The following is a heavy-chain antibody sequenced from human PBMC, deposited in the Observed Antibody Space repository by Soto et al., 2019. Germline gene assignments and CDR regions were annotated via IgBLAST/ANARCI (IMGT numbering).Heavy chain of an antibody. V-gene: IGHV3-15*07. CDR2: IKSETDGGTT. Sequence: EVQLVESGGGLIEPGGSLRLSCAASGFIFSKAWMNWVRQAPGKGLEWVGRIKSETDGGTTYYGAPVKGRFTISRDDSENTVYLQMNSLKMEDTAVYYCTADSRKRVGGVWFDQWGQGTLVTVSS. CDR1: GFIFSKAW. J-gene: IGHJ5*02. D-gene: IGHD3-10*01. CDR3: TADSRKRVGGVWFDQ.